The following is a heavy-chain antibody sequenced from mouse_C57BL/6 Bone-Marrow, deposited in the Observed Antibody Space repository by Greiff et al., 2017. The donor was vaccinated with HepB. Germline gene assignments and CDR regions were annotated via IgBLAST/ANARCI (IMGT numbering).Heavy chain of an antibody. V-gene: IGHV1-81*01. J-gene: IGHJ2*01. D-gene: IGHD1-1*01. CDR3: ARWGDYYGTFDY. CDR1: TSYG. Sequence: QVQLQQSGAELARPGASVKLSFTSYGISWVKQRTGQGLEWIGEIYPRSGNTYYNEKFKGKATLTADKSSSTAYMELRSLTSEDSAVYFCARWGDYYGTFDYWGQGTTLTVSS. CDR2: IYPRSGNT.